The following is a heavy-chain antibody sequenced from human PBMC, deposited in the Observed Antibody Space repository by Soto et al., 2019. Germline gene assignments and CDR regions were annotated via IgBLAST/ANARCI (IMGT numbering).Heavy chain of an antibody. J-gene: IGHJ4*02. V-gene: IGHV4-59*08. CDR1: GGSISSYY. CDR2: IYYSGST. D-gene: IGHD4-17*01. CDR3: ARRYGDYFVY. Sequence: SETLSLTCTVSGGSISSYYWSWIRQPPGKGLEWIGYIYYSGSTNYNPSLKSRVTISVDTSKNQFSLKLSSVTAADTAVYYCARRYGDYFVYWGQGTLVTVSS.